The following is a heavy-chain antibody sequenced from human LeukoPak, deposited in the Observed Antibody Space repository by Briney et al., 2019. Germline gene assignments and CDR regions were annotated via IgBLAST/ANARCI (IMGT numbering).Heavy chain of an antibody. CDR1: GFTFSSYS. V-gene: IGHV3-48*04. CDR2: ISSSSSTI. Sequence: GGSLRLSCAASGFTFSSYSMNWVRQAPGKGLEWVSYISSSSSTIYYADSVKGRFTISRDNAKNSLYLQMNSLRAEDTAVYYCARGVQQQLAVKADAFDIWGQETMVTVSS. CDR3: ARGVQQQLAVKADAFDI. D-gene: IGHD6-13*01. J-gene: IGHJ3*02.